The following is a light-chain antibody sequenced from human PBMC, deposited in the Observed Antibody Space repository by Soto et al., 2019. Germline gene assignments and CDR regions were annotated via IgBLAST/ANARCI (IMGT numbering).Light chain of an antibody. CDR1: QNVASD. Sequence: DIQMTQSPSSLSASVGDKVTITCRASQNVASDLYWYQQKLGTAPKVLIYATSTLKTGVPSRFSGSGSGAEFMPTITSLQPEDFSTSYCQQTYHTPHTVGGGTNV. V-gene: IGKV1-39*01. CDR2: ATS. J-gene: IGKJ4*01. CDR3: QQTYHTPHT.